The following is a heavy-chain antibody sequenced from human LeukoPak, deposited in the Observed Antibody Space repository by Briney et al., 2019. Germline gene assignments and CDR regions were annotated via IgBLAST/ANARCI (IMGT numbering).Heavy chain of an antibody. CDR2: SYPSWST. CDR1: VYSISIGYF. J-gene: IGHJ4*02. CDR3: AREERDKSWYVVGDY. D-gene: IGHD6-13*01. V-gene: IGHV4-38-2*02. Sequence: SEPLSLPCTVSVYSISIGYFWGWVRHAPGKGLEWIGWSYPSWSTLYNPSLKTRDTISIDTSRNQFSLRVSSVTAADTAVYYCAREERDKSWYVVGDYWGQGTLVTVSS.